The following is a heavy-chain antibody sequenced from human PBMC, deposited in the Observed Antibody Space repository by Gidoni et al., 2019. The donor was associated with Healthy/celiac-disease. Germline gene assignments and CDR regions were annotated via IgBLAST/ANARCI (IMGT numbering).Heavy chain of an antibody. CDR3: ARLPHYDFWSGS. CDR1: GYSFTSYW. V-gene: IGHV5-10-1*01. J-gene: IGHJ5*02. Sequence: EVQLVQSGAEVNKPGASLRISCKGSGYSFTSYWISWLRQMPGKGLAWMRRIDPSDSYTNYSPSFQVHVTISADKSISTAYLQWSSLKASDTAMYYCARLPHYDFWSGSWGQGTLVTVSS. D-gene: IGHD3-3*01. CDR2: IDPSDSYT.